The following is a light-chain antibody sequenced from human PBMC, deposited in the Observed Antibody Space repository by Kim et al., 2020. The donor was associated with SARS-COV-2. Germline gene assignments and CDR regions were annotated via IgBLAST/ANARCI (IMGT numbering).Light chain of an antibody. CDR3: SSYTSSRTWV. Sequence: TISCAGTSSGVGGDNYVSGYHQHPGKAPKLMLFDVRQRPSGVSNRFSGSKSGNTASLTISGLQAEDEADYHCSSYTSSRTWVFGGGTQLTVL. CDR2: DVR. J-gene: IGLJ3*02. CDR1: SSGVGGDNY. V-gene: IGLV2-14*04.